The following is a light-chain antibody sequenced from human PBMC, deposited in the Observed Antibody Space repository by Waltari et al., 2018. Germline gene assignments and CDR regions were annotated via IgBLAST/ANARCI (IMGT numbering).Light chain of an antibody. CDR2: AAS. V-gene: IGKV1-27*01. CDR3: QNYLSAPYT. J-gene: IGKJ2*01. CDR1: QAIGDH. Sequence: DIQMTQSPSSLSASLGDRVTITCRASQAIGDHLAWFQQKAGKVPNILIYAASTLHSGVPSRVSGGRSGTEFTLIISSLLPEDVATYYCQNYLSAPYTFGQRNK.